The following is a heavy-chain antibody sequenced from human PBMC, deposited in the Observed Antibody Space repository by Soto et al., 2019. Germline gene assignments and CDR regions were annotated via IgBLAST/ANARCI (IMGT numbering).Heavy chain of an antibody. J-gene: IGHJ5*02. CDR3: ATDSAGRGPFDP. CDR1: GGSFGTNY. Sequence: SETLSLTCTISGGSFGTNYWNWIRQAPGKGLEWIGYTYHTGSTKYNPSLKSRATISVDTSKNQFSLTLNSAAAADAAVYYCATDSAGRGPFDPWGQGILVTVSS. CDR2: TYHTGST. D-gene: IGHD3-10*01. V-gene: IGHV4-59*13.